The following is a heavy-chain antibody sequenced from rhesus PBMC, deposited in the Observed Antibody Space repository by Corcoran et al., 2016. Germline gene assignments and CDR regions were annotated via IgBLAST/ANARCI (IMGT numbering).Heavy chain of an antibody. D-gene: IGHD5-24*01. J-gene: IGHJ4*01. V-gene: IGHV4-73*01. CDR1: GGSISGYYS. CDR3: ASEGWVQYLVY. Sequence: QVKLQQWGEGLVKPSETLSLTCAVYGGSISGYYSWSWIRTDPGKGLEWIGNIDGISVSTNYNPSRKNRVTISKDTSKNQFSLKLSSVTAADTAVYYCASEGWVQYLVYWGQGVLVTVSS. CDR2: IDGISVST.